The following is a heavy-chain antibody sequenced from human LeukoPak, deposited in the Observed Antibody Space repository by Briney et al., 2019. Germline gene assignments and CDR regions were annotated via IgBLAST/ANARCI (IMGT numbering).Heavy chain of an antibody. D-gene: IGHD6-13*01. J-gene: IGHJ5*02. V-gene: IGHV4-39*01. Sequence: PSETLSLTCTVSGGSISSSSYYWGWIRQPPGKGLEWLGSIYYSGSTYYNPSLKSRVTISVDTSKNQFSLKLSSVTAADTAVYYCARRVAAAGTSDWFDPWGQGTLVTVSS. CDR2: IYYSGST. CDR3: ARRVAAAGTSDWFDP. CDR1: GGSISSSSYY.